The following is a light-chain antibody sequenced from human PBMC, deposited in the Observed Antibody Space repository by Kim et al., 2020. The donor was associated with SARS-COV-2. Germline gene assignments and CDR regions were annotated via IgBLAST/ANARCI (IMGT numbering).Light chain of an antibody. CDR2: WAS. Sequence: DIVMTQSPDSLAVSLGERATINCKSSQSVLYSSNNKNYLAWYQQKPGQPPKLLIYWASTRESGVPDRFSGSGYGTDFTLTISSLQAEDVAVYYCQKYYSTPRAFGPGTKVDIK. CDR3: QKYYSTPRA. CDR1: QSVLYSSNNKNY. V-gene: IGKV4-1*01. J-gene: IGKJ3*01.